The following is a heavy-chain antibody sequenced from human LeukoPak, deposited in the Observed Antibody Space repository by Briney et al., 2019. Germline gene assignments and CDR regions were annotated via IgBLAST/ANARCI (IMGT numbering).Heavy chain of an antibody. CDR1: GLTFSSYA. Sequence: GGSLRLSCAASGLTFSSYAMSWVRQAPGKGLEWVSAISGSGGSTYYADSVKGRFTISRDNSKNTLYLQMNSLRAEDTAVYYCAKVKAGTGAFDIWGQGTMVTVSS. V-gene: IGHV3-23*01. CDR3: AKVKAGTGAFDI. D-gene: IGHD6-13*01. J-gene: IGHJ3*02. CDR2: ISGSGGST.